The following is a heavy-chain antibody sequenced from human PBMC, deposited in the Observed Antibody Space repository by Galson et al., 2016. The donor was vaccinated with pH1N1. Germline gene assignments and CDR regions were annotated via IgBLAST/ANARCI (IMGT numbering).Heavy chain of an antibody. J-gene: IGHJ6*03. CDR3: AKSSRECITPTACRHRFYYNMDV. V-gene: IGHV3-33*06. CDR2: IWNDGSQE. D-gene: IGHD3-3*01. Sequence: SLRLSCAASGFMFSDYAMHWVRQAPGQGLEWVAMIWNDGSQEYYADSVKGRFSISRDNSKNTLYLQMNTLKAGDSAFYYCAKSSRECITPTACRHRFYYNMDVWGKGTSVIVSS. CDR1: GFMFSDYA.